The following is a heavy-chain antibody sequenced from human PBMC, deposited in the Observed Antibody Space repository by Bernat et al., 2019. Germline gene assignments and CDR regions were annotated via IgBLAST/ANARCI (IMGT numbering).Heavy chain of an antibody. CDR3: AKDAVLRFLDWLLSHPEGGGMDV. D-gene: IGHD3-3*01. Sequence: QVQLVESGGGVVQPGRSLRLSCAASGFTFSSYGMHWVRQAPGKGLEWVAVISYDGSNKYYADSVKGRFTISRDNSKNTLYLQMNSLRAEDTAVYYCAKDAVLRFLDWLLSHPEGGGMDVWGQGTTVTVSS. CDR2: ISYDGSNK. CDR1: GFTFSSYG. J-gene: IGHJ6*02. V-gene: IGHV3-30*18.